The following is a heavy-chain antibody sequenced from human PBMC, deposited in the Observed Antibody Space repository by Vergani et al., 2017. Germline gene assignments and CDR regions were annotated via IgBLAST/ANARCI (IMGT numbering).Heavy chain of an antibody. CDR1: GFTFSTYA. Sequence: EVQLLESGGGLVQPGGSLRLSCAASGFTFSTYAMTWVRQAPGKGLEWVSTISSDGGSTYYADSVKGRFTISRDNSKNTLSLQMNSLTGEDTAIYYCAGPQGSSAYYDGGFDYWGQGILVTVSS. CDR2: ISSDGGST. CDR3: AGPQGSSAYYDGGFDY. V-gene: IGHV3-23*01. J-gene: IGHJ4*02. D-gene: IGHD3-22*01.